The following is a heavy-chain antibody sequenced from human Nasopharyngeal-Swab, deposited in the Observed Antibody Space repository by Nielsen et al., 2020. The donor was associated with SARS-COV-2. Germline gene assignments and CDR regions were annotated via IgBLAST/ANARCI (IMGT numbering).Heavy chain of an antibody. CDR1: GYTLTELS. CDR3: ATKVAVADVFPPDY. CDR2: FDPEDGET. D-gene: IGHD6-19*01. J-gene: IGHJ4*02. V-gene: IGHV1-24*01. Sequence: ASVKVSCKVSGYTLTELSMHWVRQAPGKGLEWMGGFDPEDGETIYAQKFQGRVTMTEDTSTDTAYMELSSLRSEDTAVYYCATKVAVADVFPPDYWGQGTLVTVSS.